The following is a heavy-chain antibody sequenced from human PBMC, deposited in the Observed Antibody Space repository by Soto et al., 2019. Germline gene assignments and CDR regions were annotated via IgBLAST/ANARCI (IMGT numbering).Heavy chain of an antibody. CDR1: GFTVNNNY. J-gene: IGHJ4*02. Sequence: CAASGFTVNNNYMSWVRQAPGKGLEWVSVIYSGGSTYYVDSVKGRFTMSRDNSKNTVYLQMNSLRAEDTAVYYCAKDQGSSWYEIDYWGQGTLVTVSS. D-gene: IGHD6-13*01. CDR3: AKDQGSSWYEIDY. CDR2: IYSGGST. V-gene: IGHV3-66*01.